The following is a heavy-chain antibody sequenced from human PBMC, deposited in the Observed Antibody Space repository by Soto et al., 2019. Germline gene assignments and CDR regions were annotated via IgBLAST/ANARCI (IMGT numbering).Heavy chain of an antibody. V-gene: IGHV4-39*01. Sequence: QLQLQESGPGLVKPSETLSLTCTVSGVSISDTSYYWGWIRQPPGKGLEWIGTIYFNGNTFYNPSLKSRLTISVDTSSNQFSLRLTSVTAAETAVYYCARQGSYWGQGTLVAVSS. CDR3: ARQGSY. CDR2: IYFNGNT. J-gene: IGHJ4*02. CDR1: GVSISDTSYY.